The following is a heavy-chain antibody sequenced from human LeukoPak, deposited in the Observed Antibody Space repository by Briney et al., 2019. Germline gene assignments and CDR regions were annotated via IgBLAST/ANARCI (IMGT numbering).Heavy chain of an antibody. CDR3: ARDRLNRAYCGNDCYSAAFDY. D-gene: IGHD2-21*02. J-gene: IGHJ4*02. CDR1: GFNFNNYD. V-gene: IGHV3-30*03. CDR2: ISRDGKRQ. Sequence: GGSLRLSCATSGFNFNNYDPHWVRQAPGKGLEWLATISRDGKRQFYTDSVKGRFTISRDDSRNTLYLQMNSLRPEDTAVYYCARDRLNRAYCGNDCYSAAFDYWGQGTLVTVSS.